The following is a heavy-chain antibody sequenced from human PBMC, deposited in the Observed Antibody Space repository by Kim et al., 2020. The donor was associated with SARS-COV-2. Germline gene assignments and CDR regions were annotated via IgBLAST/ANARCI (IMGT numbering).Heavy chain of an antibody. V-gene: IGHV3-30*18. CDR3: AKDFSSGWYVGGYFDL. J-gene: IGHJ2*01. D-gene: IGHD6-19*01. CDR1: GFTFSSYG. CDR2: ISYDGSNK. Sequence: GGSLRLSCAASGFTFSSYGMHWVRQAPGKGLEWVAVISYDGSNKYYADSVKGRFTISRDNSKNTLYLQMNSLRAEDTAVYYCAKDFSSGWYVGGYFDLWGRGTLVTVSS.